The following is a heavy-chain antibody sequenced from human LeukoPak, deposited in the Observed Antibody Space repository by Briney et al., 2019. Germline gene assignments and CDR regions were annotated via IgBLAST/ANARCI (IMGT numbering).Heavy chain of an antibody. V-gene: IGHV3-7*01. J-gene: IGHJ3*02. CDR3: AKDQNGYSYGSSDAFDI. CDR1: GFTFRSYG. Sequence: GGSLRLSCAASGFTFRSYGIHWVRQTPGKGLEWVANIKQDGSEKNYVDSVKGRFTISRDNAKNSLYLQMNSLRAEDTAVYYCAKDQNGYSYGSSDAFDIWGQGTMVTVSS. CDR2: IKQDGSEK. D-gene: IGHD5-18*01.